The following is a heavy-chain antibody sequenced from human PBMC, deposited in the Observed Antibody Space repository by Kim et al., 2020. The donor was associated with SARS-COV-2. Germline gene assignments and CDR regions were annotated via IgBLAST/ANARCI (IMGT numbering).Heavy chain of an antibody. D-gene: IGHD3-3*01. J-gene: IGHJ6*02. V-gene: IGHV7-4-1*02. CDR1: GYTFTSYA. Sequence: ASVKVSCKASGYTFTSYAMNWVRQAPGQGLEWMGWINTNTGNPTYAQGFTGRFVFSLDTSVSTAYLQISSLKAEDTAVYYCARVARSYDFWSGYQKYYYYYGMDVWGQGTTVTVSS. CDR3: ARVARSYDFWSGYQKYYYYYGMDV. CDR2: INTNTGNP.